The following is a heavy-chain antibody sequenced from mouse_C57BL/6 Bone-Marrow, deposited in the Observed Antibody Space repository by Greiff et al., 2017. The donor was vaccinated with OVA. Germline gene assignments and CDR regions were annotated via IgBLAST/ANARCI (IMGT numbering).Heavy chain of an antibody. Sequence: QVQLQQSGAELARPGASVKLSCTASGYTFTSYGISWVKQRTGQGLEWIGEIYPRSGNTYYNEKFKGKATLTADKSSSTAYMELRSLTSEDSAVYFCARAFYYYGAWFAYWGQGTLVTVSA. V-gene: IGHV1-81*01. CDR1: GYTFTSYG. J-gene: IGHJ3*01. CDR3: ARAFYYYGAWFAY. CDR2: IYPRSGNT. D-gene: IGHD1-1*01.